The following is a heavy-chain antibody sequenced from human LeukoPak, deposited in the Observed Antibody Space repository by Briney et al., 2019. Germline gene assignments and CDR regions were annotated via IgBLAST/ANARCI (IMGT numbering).Heavy chain of an antibody. V-gene: IGHV3-30*04. CDR2: ISYDGSNK. D-gene: IGHD4-23*01. Sequence: GGSLRLSCAASGFTFSSYAMSWVRQAPGKGLEWVAAISYDGSNKYYADSVKGRFTISRDNSKNTLYLQMNSLRAEDTAVYYCARAPNGGFLDYWGQGTLVTVSS. J-gene: IGHJ4*02. CDR3: ARAPNGGFLDY. CDR1: GFTFSSYA.